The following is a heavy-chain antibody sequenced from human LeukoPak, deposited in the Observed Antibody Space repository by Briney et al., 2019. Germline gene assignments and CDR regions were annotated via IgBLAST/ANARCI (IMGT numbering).Heavy chain of an antibody. J-gene: IGHJ4*02. CDR2: ISSSGTTT. CDR3: ARDRALRGVDY. CDR1: GFTFSSYE. Sequence: HSGGSLRLSCAVSGFTFSSYEMNWVRQAPGKGLEWVSYISSSGTTTYFPDSVKGRFTISRDNAKNTLYLQMHSLRAEDTAIYYCARDRALRGVDYWGQGTLVTDSS. V-gene: IGHV3-48*03.